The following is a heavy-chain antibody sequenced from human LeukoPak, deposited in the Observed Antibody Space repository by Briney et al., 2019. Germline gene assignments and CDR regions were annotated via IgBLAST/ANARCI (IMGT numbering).Heavy chain of an antibody. CDR1: GFTFSSYA. Sequence: GGSLRLSCAASGFTFSSYAMSWVRQAPGKGLEWVSAISGSGRSTYYADSVKGRFTISRDNSKNTLYLQMNSLGAEDTAIFYCAKDLSSGIGYWGQGTLVTVSS. V-gene: IGHV3-23*01. D-gene: IGHD1-14*01. CDR3: AKDLSSGIGY. CDR2: ISGSGRST. J-gene: IGHJ4*02.